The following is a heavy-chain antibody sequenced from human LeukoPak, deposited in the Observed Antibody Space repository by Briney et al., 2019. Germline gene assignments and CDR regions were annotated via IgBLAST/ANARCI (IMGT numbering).Heavy chain of an antibody. CDR3: ARHMGLGYSYGYPYFDY. CDR1: GGSISSYY. D-gene: IGHD5-18*01. V-gene: IGHV4-59*08. Sequence: HPSETLSLTCTVSGGSISSYYWSWIRQPPGKGLEWIGYIYYSGSTNYKPSLKSRVTISVDTSKNQFSLKLSSVTAADTAVYYCARHMGLGYSYGYPYFDYWGQGTLVTVSS. CDR2: IYYSGST. J-gene: IGHJ4*02.